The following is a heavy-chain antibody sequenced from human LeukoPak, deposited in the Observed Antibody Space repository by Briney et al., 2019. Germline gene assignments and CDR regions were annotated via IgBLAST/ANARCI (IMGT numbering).Heavy chain of an antibody. CDR2: IYYSGST. D-gene: IGHD4-11*01. Sequence: TLSLTCTVSGGSISSSSYYWGWIRQPPGKGLEWIGTIYYSGSTYYNPSLKSRVTISVDTSKNQFSLKLSSVTAADTAVYYCASRYDYSNYIDYWGQGTLVTVSS. CDR1: GGSISSSSYY. V-gene: IGHV4-39*01. CDR3: ASRYDYSNYIDY. J-gene: IGHJ4*02.